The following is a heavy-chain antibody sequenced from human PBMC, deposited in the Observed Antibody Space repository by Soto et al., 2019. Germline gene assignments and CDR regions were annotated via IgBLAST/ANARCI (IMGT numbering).Heavy chain of an antibody. CDR1: GLYVNINY. CDR2: IHGGGNK. Sequence: EVHLVESGGTVIQPGESLRLSCATSGLYVNINYVTWVRQAPGKGLEWLSIIHGGGNKFYSDSVKGRFTISRDTSNNTVYLQMSSLTVDDTAVYYCASGPTLAARLGWNYFDPWGQGTLVTVSS. D-gene: IGHD6-6*01. V-gene: IGHV3-53*01. J-gene: IGHJ5*02. CDR3: ASGPTLAARLGWNYFDP.